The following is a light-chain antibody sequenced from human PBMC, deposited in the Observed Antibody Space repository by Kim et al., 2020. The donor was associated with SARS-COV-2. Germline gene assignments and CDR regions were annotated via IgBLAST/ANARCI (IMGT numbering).Light chain of an antibody. CDR2: DVN. Sequence: SITISCIGISSDVRGSDSVCWYQQYPGKAPKLVIFDVNKRPSGVSTRFSGSKSGNTASLTISGLQAEDEADFYCSSYSSSNTLAVFGGGTKVTVL. J-gene: IGLJ1*01. CDR1: SSDVRGSDS. V-gene: IGLV2-14*03. CDR3: SSYSSSNTLAV.